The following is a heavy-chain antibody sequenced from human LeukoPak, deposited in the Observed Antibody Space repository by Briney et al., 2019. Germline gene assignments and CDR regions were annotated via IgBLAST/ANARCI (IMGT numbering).Heavy chain of an antibody. CDR1: GFTFSSYG. Sequence: PGRSLRLSCAASGFTFSSYGMHWVRQAPGKGLEWVAVIRYDGSNKYYADSVKGRFTISRDNSKNTLYLQMNSLGAEDTAVYYCARERLPYGDTGEPSDYWGQGTLVTVSS. J-gene: IGHJ4*02. V-gene: IGHV3-33*01. D-gene: IGHD4-17*01. CDR2: IRYDGSNK. CDR3: ARERLPYGDTGEPSDY.